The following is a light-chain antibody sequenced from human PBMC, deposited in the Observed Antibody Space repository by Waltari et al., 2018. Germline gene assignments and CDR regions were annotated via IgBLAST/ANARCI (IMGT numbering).Light chain of an antibody. Sequence: QSALTQPASVSGSPGQSITISCTGTSSDVGGYNYVSWYQQHPGKAPKLMIYDVSNRPSGVSKRCSGSKSGNTASLTISGLQAEDEADYYCSSYTSSSTLGVFGGGTKLTVL. J-gene: IGLJ2*01. CDR1: SSDVGGYNY. CDR3: SSYTSSSTLGV. V-gene: IGLV2-14*03. CDR2: DVS.